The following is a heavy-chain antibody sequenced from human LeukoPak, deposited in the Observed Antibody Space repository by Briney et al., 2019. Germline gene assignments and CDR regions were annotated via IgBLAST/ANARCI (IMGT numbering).Heavy chain of an antibody. CDR1: GFTFSDYY. D-gene: IGHD3-3*01. CDR2: ISSSGSTI. Sequence: GGSLRLSCAASGFTFSDYYMSWIRQAPGKGLEWVSYISSSGSTIYYADSVKGRFTISRDNAKNTLYLQMNSLRAEDTAVYYCAKDSPAYYDFWSGYQEGYMDVWGKGTTVTVSS. V-gene: IGHV3-11*04. CDR3: AKDSPAYYDFWSGYQEGYMDV. J-gene: IGHJ6*03.